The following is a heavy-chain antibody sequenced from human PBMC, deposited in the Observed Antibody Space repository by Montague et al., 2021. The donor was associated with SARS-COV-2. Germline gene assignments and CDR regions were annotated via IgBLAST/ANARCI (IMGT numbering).Heavy chain of an antibody. J-gene: IGHJ6*02. V-gene: IGHV3-53*04. CDR2: SYSGGST. D-gene: IGHD3-10*01. CDR3: ARDLTYGSGRSYYYYGMDV. CDR1: GVTVSSNY. Sequence: SLRLSCAAYGVTVSSNYMSWVRQAPGKGLEWVSVSYSGGSTYYADSVKGRFTISRHNSKNTLYLQMNSLRAEDTAVYYCARDLTYGSGRSYYYYGMDVWGQGTTVTVSS.